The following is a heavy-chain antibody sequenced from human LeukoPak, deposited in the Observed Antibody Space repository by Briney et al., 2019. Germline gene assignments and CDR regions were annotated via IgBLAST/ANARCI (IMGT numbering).Heavy chain of an antibody. J-gene: IGHJ4*02. D-gene: IGHD3-22*01. CDR3: ARDLSLIALTD. CDR2: ITGSGGST. Sequence: QPGGSLRLSCAASGFTFSIHGMNWVRQGPGKGLEWVSGITGSGGSTYYADSVKGRFTISRDNSKNTVYLQMNSLRAEDTAVYYRARDLSLIALTDWGQGTLVTVSS. CDR1: GFTFSIHG. V-gene: IGHV3-23*01.